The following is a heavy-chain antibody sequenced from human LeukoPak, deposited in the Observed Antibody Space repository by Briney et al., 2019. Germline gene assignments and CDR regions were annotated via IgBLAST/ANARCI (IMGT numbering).Heavy chain of an antibody. V-gene: IGHV3-21*01. CDR1: GFTFSNYY. Sequence: PGGSLRLSCAASGFTFSNYYMNWVRQAPGKGLEWVSSISSGSNCIYYADSLKGRFTISRDNAKNSLYLQMNSLRAEDTAVYYCATGVRGYNSALDYWGQGTLVTVSP. J-gene: IGHJ4*02. CDR3: ATGVRGYNSALDY. D-gene: IGHD6-19*01. CDR2: ISSGSNCI.